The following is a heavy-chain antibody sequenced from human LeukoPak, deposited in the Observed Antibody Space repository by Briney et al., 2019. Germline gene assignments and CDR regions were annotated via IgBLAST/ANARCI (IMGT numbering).Heavy chain of an antibody. Sequence: PGGSLRLSCAASGLTFITNSMNWVRQAPGKGLEWVSSISSSSSHIYYADPVKGRFTISRDNAENSLYLHMNSLTAEDTALYYCVSAYGSSSAAFWGQGTLVTVSS. CDR2: ISSSSSHI. D-gene: IGHD6-6*01. CDR3: VSAYGSSSAAF. J-gene: IGHJ4*02. CDR1: GLTFITNS. V-gene: IGHV3-21*01.